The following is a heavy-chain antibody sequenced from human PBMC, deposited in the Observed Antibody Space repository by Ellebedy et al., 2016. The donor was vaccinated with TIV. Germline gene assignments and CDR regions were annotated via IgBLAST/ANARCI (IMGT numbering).Heavy chain of an antibody. CDR1: GFTFSSYW. CDR2: INSDGSST. J-gene: IGHJ4*02. D-gene: IGHD3-16*01. V-gene: IGHV3-74*01. Sequence: GESLKISCAASGFTFSSYWMHWVRQAPGKGLVWVSRINSDGSSTSYADSVKGRFTISRDNAKNTLYLQMNSLRAEDTAVYYCAKEEGWGPRDWGQGTLVTVSS. CDR3: AKEEGWGPRD.